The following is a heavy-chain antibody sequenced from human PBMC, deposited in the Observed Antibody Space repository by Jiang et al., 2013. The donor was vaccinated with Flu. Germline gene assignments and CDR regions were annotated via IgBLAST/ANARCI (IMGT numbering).Heavy chain of an antibody. CDR2: INPNSGGT. CDR3: ARGTGTTRSPFDY. CDR1: GYTFTGYY. J-gene: IGHJ4*02. D-gene: IGHD1-7*01. V-gene: IGHV1-2*04. Sequence: GAEVKKPGASVKVSCKASGYTFTGYYMHWVRQAPGQGLEWMGWINPNSGGTNYAQKFQGWVTMTRDTSISTAYMELSRLRSDDTAVYYCARGTGTTRSPFDYWGQGTLVTVSS.